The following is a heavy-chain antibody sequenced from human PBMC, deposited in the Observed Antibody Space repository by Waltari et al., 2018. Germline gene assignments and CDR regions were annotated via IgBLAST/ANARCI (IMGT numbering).Heavy chain of an antibody. CDR2: IYYSGST. D-gene: IGHD5-18*01. V-gene: IGHV4-31*01. CDR1: GGSISSGGYY. Sequence: QVQLQESGPGLVKPSQTLSLTCTVSGGSISSGGYYWSWIRQHPGKGLEWIGYIYYSGSTYDNPSLKSLVTISVDTSKNQFSLKLSSVTAADTAVYYCARYSYGPYYFDYWGQGTLVTVSS. CDR3: ARYSYGPYYFDY. J-gene: IGHJ4*02.